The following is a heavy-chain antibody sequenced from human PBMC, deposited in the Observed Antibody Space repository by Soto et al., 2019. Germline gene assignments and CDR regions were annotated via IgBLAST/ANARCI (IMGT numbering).Heavy chain of an antibody. V-gene: IGHV1-69*13. CDR3: GRYCSGGSCHTLDYYGMDV. D-gene: IGHD2-15*01. CDR1: GGTFRNYG. J-gene: IGHJ6*02. Sequence: SVKVSCKASGGTFRNYGIGWVRQAPGPGLEWMGGIIPVFGTTNYAQKFQGRVTITADESTSTAYIEVSSLRSEDTAMFYCGRYCSGGSCHTLDYYGMDVWGQGTTVTVSS. CDR2: IIPVFGTT.